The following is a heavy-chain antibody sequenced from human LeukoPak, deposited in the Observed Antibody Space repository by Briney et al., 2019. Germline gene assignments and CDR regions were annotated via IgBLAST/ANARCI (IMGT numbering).Heavy chain of an antibody. CDR3: AREYHDSSGYLDY. CDR1: GFTFRRYG. J-gene: IGHJ4*02. Sequence: GGSLRLSCAASGFTFRRYGMTWVRQAPGRGLDWVSSVSDSGRNTYYADSVKGRFTISRDNSRNTLYLQMNSLRAEDTAVYYCAREYHDSSGYLDYWGQGTLVTVS. D-gene: IGHD3-22*01. CDR2: VSDSGRNT. V-gene: IGHV3-23*01.